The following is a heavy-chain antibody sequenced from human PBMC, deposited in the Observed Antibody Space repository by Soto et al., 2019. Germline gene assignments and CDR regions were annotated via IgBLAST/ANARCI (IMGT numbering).Heavy chain of an antibody. V-gene: IGHV3-15*07. Sequence: GGSLRLSCAASGFPITSAYINWVRQAPGKGLEWVGLVKSKTDGGTTEYAAPVKGRFTISRDEPKNTVYLQMNSLNTEDTAVYYCTTERSGTFPNWGQGTPVTVSS. CDR2: VKSKTDGGTT. J-gene: IGHJ4*02. D-gene: IGHD3-10*01. CDR3: TTERSGTFPN. CDR1: GFPITSAY.